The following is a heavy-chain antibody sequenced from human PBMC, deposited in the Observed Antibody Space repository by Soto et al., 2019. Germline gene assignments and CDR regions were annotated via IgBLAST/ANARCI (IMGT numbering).Heavy chain of an antibody. V-gene: IGHV3-7*01. J-gene: IGHJ5*02. Sequence: EVQLVESGGGLVQPGGSLRLSCAGSGFTFSTYWMSWVRQAPGKGLEWVANIKGDGSEKYYVDSLKGRFTISRDNAKNSLYLQMNSLRAEDTALYYCAREGCSACEGENWFDPWGQGTLVTVSS. CDR3: AREGCSACEGENWFDP. D-gene: IGHD2-15*01. CDR1: GFTFSTYW. CDR2: IKGDGSEK.